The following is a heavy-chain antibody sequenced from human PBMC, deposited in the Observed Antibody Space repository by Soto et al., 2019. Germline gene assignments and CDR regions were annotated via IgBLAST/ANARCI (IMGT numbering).Heavy chain of an antibody. V-gene: IGHV3-7*05. CDR2: IKQDGSEK. D-gene: IGHD1-26*01. CDR3: ARSVGYWYFDL. Sequence: GGSLRLSCAASGFTFSSYWMSWVRQAPGKGLEWVANIKQDGSEKYYGDSVKGRFTISRDNAKNSLYRQMNSLRAEDTAVYYCARSVGYWYFDLWGRGTLVTVSS. CDR1: GFTFSSYW. J-gene: IGHJ2*01.